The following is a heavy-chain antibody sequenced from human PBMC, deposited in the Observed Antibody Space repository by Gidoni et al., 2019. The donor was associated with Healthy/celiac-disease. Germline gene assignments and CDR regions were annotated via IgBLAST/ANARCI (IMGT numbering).Heavy chain of an antibody. J-gene: IGHJ6*02. D-gene: IGHD5-18*01. CDR3: ARVREDTAMVSYYYYGMDV. CDR1: GGTFSSYA. CDR2: IIPICGTA. V-gene: IGHV1-69*01. Sequence: QVQLVQSGAEVKKPGSSVKVSCKASGGTFSSYAISWVRQAPGQGLEWMGGIIPICGTANYAQKFQGRVTITADESTSTAYMELSSLRSEDTAVYYCARVREDTAMVSYYYYGMDVWGQGTTVTVSS.